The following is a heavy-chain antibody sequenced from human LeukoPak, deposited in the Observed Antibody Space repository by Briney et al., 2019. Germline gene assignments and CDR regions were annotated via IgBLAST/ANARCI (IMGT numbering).Heavy chain of an antibody. CDR2: VYSSGNT. D-gene: IGHD6-13*01. J-gene: IGHJ5*02. CDR3: VKDSDELIAAVYNWFDP. CDR1: GGSIGSFY. Sequence: SETLSLTCTVSGGSIGSFYWNWIRQPPGKGLEWIGYVYSSGNTNYNPSLKSRVIISVDTSKNQFSLKLSSVTAADTAVYYCVKDSDELIAAVYNWFDPWGQGTQVTVSS. V-gene: IGHV4-59*03.